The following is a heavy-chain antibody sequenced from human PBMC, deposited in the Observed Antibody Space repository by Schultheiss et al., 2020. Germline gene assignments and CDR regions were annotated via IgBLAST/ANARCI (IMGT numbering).Heavy chain of an antibody. CDR1: GFTFSSYA. Sequence: GGSLRLSCAASGFTFSSYAMSWVRQAPGKGLEWVSAISGSGGSTYYADSVKGRFTISRDNSKNTLYLQMNSLRAEDTAVYYCAKLIVVVVAATEDFDYCGQGTLVTVSS. CDR3: AKLIVVVVAATEDFDY. CDR2: ISGSGGST. V-gene: IGHV3-23*01. J-gene: IGHJ4*02. D-gene: IGHD2-15*01.